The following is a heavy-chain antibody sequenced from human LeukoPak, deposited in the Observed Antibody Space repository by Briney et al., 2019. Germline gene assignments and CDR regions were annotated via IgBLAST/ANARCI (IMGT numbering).Heavy chain of an antibody. CDR1: GYTFTSYA. V-gene: IGHV1-3*01. CDR3: ARLKYCTNGVCYAGFDY. D-gene: IGHD2-8*01. J-gene: IGHJ4*02. Sequence: ASVKVSCKASGYTFTSYAMHWVRQAPGQRLEWMGWINAGNGNTKYSQKFQGRVTITRDTSADTAYIELSSLRSEDTAVYYCARLKYCTNGVCYAGFDYWGQGTLVTVSS. CDR2: INAGNGNT.